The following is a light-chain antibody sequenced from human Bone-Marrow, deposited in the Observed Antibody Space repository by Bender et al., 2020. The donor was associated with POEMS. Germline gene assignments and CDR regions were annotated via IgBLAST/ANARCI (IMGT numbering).Light chain of an antibody. J-gene: IGLJ1*01. V-gene: IGLV2-14*01. CDR1: SSDIGAYKF. Sequence: QSALTQPASVSGSPGQWITISCTGTSSDIGAYKFVSWYQQHPGRAPKLMIYEVSNRPSGVSNRFSGSKSGNTASLTISGLQAEDEADYYCSSYTSSIPYVFGTGTKVTVL. CDR2: EVS. CDR3: SSYTSSIPYV.